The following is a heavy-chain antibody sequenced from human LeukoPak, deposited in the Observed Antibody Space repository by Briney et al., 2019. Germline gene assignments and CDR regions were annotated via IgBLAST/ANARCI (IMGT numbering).Heavy chain of an antibody. CDR2: IWYDGSSK. CDR1: GFTFSSYG. Sequence: PGRSLRLSCAASGFTFSSYGMHWVRQAPGKGLEWVAVIWYDGSSKYYADSVKGRFTISRDNSKNTLYLQMNSLRAEDTAVYYCARVGIAAAGTGNWFDPWGQGTLVTVSS. CDR3: ARVGIAAAGTGNWFDP. J-gene: IGHJ5*02. V-gene: IGHV3-33*01. D-gene: IGHD6-13*01.